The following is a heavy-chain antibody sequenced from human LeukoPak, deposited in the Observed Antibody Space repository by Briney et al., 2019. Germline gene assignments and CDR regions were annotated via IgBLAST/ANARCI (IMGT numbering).Heavy chain of an antibody. V-gene: IGHV4-61*02. D-gene: IGHD2-2*01. Sequence: PSETLSLTCTVSGGSITSAGYSWGWIRQPAGKGLEWIGRIYSSGSTNSNPSLKSRVTISVDTSKNQFSLKLSSVTAADTAVYYCARGYCTSTSCPENRYYFDSWGQGTLVTVSS. CDR2: IYSSGST. CDR1: GGSITSAGYS. J-gene: IGHJ4*02. CDR3: ARGYCTSTSCPENRYYFDS.